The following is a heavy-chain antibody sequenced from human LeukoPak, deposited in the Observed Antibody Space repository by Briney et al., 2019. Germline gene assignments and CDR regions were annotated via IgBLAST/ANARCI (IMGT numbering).Heavy chain of an antibody. J-gene: IGHJ4*02. V-gene: IGHV3-66*01. CDR1: GFTFSSYS. Sequence: GGSLRLSCAASGFTFSSYSMNWVRQAPGKGLEWVSIIYTGGSTYYADSVKGRFSISRDNSENTLYLQMNSLRAEDTAVYYCATPPLLYDYWGQGTLVTVSS. CDR3: ATPPLLYDY. D-gene: IGHD2-15*01. CDR2: IYTGGST.